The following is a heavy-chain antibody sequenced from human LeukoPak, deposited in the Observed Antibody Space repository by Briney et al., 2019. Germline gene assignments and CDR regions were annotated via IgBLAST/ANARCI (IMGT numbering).Heavy chain of an antibody. D-gene: IGHD3-22*01. V-gene: IGHV3-30*02. Sequence: GGSLRLSCAASGFTFSSYGMHWVRQAPGKGLEWVAFIRYDGSNKYYADSVKGRFTISRDNSKNTLYLQMNSLRAEDMAVYYCARGARYYYDSSGWTSPPDYWGQGTLVTVSS. CDR3: ARGARYYYDSSGWTSPPDY. CDR2: IRYDGSNK. J-gene: IGHJ4*02. CDR1: GFTFSSYG.